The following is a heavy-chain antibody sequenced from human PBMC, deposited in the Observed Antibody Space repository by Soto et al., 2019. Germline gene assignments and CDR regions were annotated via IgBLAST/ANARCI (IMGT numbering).Heavy chain of an antibody. V-gene: IGHV4-39*01. J-gene: IGHJ4*02. CDR3: ARQRMTTLDY. CDR2: IYYSGST. CDR1: GGSISSSSYY. Sequence: SETLSLTCTVSGGSISSSSYYWGWIRQPPGKGLEWIGSIYYSGSTYYNPSLKSRVTISVDTSKNQFSLKLSSVTAADTAVYYCARQRMTTLDYWGQGTLVTVSS. D-gene: IGHD1-1*01.